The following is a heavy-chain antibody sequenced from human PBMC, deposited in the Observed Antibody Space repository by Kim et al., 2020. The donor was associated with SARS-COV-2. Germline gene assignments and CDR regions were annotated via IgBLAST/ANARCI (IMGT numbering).Heavy chain of an antibody. V-gene: IGHV2-70*11. J-gene: IGHJ6*03. CDR3: ARISSSWSSHYYYYMDV. CDR1: GFSLSTSGMC. D-gene: IGHD6-13*01. CDR2: IDWDDDK. Sequence: SGPTLVNPTQTLTLTCTFSGFSLSTSGMCVSWIRQPPGKALEWLARIDWDDDKYYSTSLKTRLTISKDTSKNQVVLTMTNMDPGDTATYYCARISSSWSSHYYYYMDVWGKGTTVTVSS.